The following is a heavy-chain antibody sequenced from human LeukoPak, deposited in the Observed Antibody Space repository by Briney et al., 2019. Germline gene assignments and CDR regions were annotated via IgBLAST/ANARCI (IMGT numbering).Heavy chain of an antibody. D-gene: IGHD3-3*01. CDR2: IKQDGSEK. CDR3: ATTYYDCWRGYYTPPDY. CDR1: GFTFSSCW. Sequence: GGSLRLSCAASGFTFSSCWMSWVRQAPGKGLEWVANIKQDGSEKYYVDSVKGRFTISRDNAKNSLYLQMNSLRAEDTAVYYCATTYYDCWRGYYTPPDYWGQGTLVTVSS. V-gene: IGHV3-7*01. J-gene: IGHJ4*02.